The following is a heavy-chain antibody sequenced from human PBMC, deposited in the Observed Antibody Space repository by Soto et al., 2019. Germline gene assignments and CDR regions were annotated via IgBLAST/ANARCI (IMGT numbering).Heavy chain of an antibody. D-gene: IGHD2-15*01. CDR2: IYYSVST. V-gene: IGHV4-59*01. Sequence: SQTLSVTCPVSYGSISSYYWSLIRHHPFKLLEFIGYIYYSVSTNYNPSLKSRVTISVDTSKNQFSLKLSSVTAADTAVYYCARVVVVAATRGDLTYFEYWGQGTLVTVSS. CDR3: ARVVVVAATRGDLTYFEY. J-gene: IGHJ4*02. CDR1: YGSISSYY.